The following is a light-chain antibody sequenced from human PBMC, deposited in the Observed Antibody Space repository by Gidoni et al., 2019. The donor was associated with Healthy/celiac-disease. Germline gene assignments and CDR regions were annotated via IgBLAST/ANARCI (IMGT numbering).Light chain of an antibody. J-gene: IGLJ2*01. CDR1: NIGSKS. V-gene: IGLV3-21*02. CDR3: QVWDSSSDLHVV. Sequence: SYVLTQPPSVSVAPGQTARITCGGNNIGSKSVHWYPQKPGQAPVLVVYDDSDRPSGIPGRFSGSNSGNTATLTISRVEAGDEADYYCQVWDSSSDLHVVFGGGTKLTVL. CDR2: DDS.